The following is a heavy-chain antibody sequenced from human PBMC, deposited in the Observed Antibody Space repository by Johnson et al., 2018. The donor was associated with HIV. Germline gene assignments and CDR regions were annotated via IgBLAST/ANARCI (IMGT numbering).Heavy chain of an antibody. D-gene: IGHD5-18*01. CDR1: GFTFSSYA. CDR3: ASFFSAELWTDAFDI. CDR2: ISGSGGST. V-gene: IGHV3-23*04. Sequence: EVQLVESGGGLVQPGGSLRLSCAASGFTFSSYAMSWVRQAPGKGLEWVSAISGSGGSTYYADSVKGRFTISRDNAKNSLYLQMNSLRAEDTALYYCASFFSAELWTDAFDIWGQGTVVTVSS. J-gene: IGHJ3*02.